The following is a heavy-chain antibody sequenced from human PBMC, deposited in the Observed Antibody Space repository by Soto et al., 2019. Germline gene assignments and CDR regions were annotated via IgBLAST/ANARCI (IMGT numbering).Heavy chain of an antibody. V-gene: IGHV3-30-3*01. Sequence: PGGSLRLSCAASGFTFSSYAMHWVRQAPGKGLEWVAVISYDGSNKYYADSVKGRFTISRDNSKNTLYLQMNSLRAEDTAVYYCAKVSAVAGPPSGCMDVWGQGTTVTVSS. CDR2: ISYDGSNK. CDR3: AKVSAVAGPPSGCMDV. CDR1: GFTFSSYA. J-gene: IGHJ6*02. D-gene: IGHD6-19*01.